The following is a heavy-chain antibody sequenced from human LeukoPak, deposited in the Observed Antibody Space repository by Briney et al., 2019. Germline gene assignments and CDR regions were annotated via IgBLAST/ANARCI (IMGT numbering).Heavy chain of an antibody. CDR3: ARDAYGGNSWGWFDP. J-gene: IGHJ5*02. CDR1: GGSISSYY. D-gene: IGHD4-23*01. Sequence: SETLSLTCTVSGGSISSYYWSWIRQPPGKGLEWIGEINHSGSTNYNPSLKSRVTISVDTSKNQFSLKLSSVTAADTAVYYCARDAYGGNSWGWFDPWGQGTLVTVSS. V-gene: IGHV4-34*01. CDR2: INHSGST.